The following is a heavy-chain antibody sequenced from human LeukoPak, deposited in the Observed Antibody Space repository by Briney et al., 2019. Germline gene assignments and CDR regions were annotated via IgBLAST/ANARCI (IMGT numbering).Heavy chain of an antibody. V-gene: IGHV1-69*05. CDR3: ARDRAYYYDSILNWFDP. D-gene: IGHD3-22*01. J-gene: IGHJ5*02. Sequence: SVKVSCKASGGTFSSYAISWVRQAPGQGLEWMGGIIPIFGTANYAQKFQGRVTMTTDTSTSTAYMELRSLRSDDTAVYYCARDRAYYYDSILNWFDPWGQGTLVTVSS. CDR1: GGTFSSYA. CDR2: IIPIFGTA.